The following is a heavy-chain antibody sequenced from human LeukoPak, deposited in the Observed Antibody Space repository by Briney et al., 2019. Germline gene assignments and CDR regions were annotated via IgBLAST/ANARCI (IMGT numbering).Heavy chain of an antibody. D-gene: IGHD2/OR15-2a*01. J-gene: IGHJ4*02. CDR2: IGTAGEI. V-gene: IGHV3-13*01. Sequence: GGSLRLSCAASGFTFSSYDIHWVRQATGKGLEWVSGIGTAGEIYYPGSVKGRFTISRENAKNSLYLQMNSLRAGDTAVYYCARDWFHAIDYWGQGTLVTVSS. CDR3: ARDWFHAIDY. CDR1: GFTFSSYD.